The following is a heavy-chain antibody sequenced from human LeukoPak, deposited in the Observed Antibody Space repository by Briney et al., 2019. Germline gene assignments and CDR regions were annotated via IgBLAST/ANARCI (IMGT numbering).Heavy chain of an antibody. D-gene: IGHD1-26*01. CDR3: ARGYSGSYGRFDY. V-gene: IGHV4-31*03. Sequence: SSETLSLTCTVSGGSLGTGGFYWSWIRQHPGKGLEWIGYIHYTENIYYNPSLKSRIVISIDTSKNQFSLKLNSVTVADTAVYYCARGYSGSYGRFDYWGQGTLVTVSS. CDR2: IHYTENI. J-gene: IGHJ4*02. CDR1: GGSLGTGGFY.